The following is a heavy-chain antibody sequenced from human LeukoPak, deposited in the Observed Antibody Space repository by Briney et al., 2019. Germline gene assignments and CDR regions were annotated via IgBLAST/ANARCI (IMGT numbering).Heavy chain of an antibody. Sequence: PSETLSLTCTVSGGSISSYYWSWLRQPPGKGLEWIGYIYYSGSTNYNPSLKSRVTISVDTSKNQFSLKLSSVTAADTAVYYCARENGDYADGPDFDYWGQGTLVTVSS. V-gene: IGHV4-59*01. CDR2: IYYSGST. D-gene: IGHD4-17*01. CDR1: GGSISSYY. CDR3: ARENGDYADGPDFDY. J-gene: IGHJ4*02.